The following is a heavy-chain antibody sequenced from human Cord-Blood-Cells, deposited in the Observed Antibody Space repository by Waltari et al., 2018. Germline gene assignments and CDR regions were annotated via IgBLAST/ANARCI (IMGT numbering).Heavy chain of an antibody. CDR1: GYTLTELS. J-gene: IGHJ4*02. CDR2: FDPEDGET. V-gene: IGHV1-24*01. Sequence: QVQLVQSGAEVKKPGASVKVSCKVSGYTLTELSMHWVRQAPGKWLEWMGGFDPEDGETIYAQKFQGRVTMTEDTSTDTAYMELSSLRSEDTAVYYCATNTPPYDSSGYYFDYWGQGTLVTVSS. CDR3: ATNTPPYDSSGYYFDY. D-gene: IGHD3-22*01.